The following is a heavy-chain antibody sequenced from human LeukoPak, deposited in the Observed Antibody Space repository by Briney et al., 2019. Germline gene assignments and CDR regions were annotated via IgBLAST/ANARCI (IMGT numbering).Heavy chain of an antibody. CDR3: ARHYDSSGYDYFDY. Sequence: PSETLSLTCTVSGGSISSSSYYWDWIRQPPGKGLEWIGSIYYSGSTYYNPSLKSRVIVSADTSKNQFSLKLSSVTAADTAVYYCARHYDSSGYDYFDYWGQGTLVTVSS. J-gene: IGHJ4*02. D-gene: IGHD3-22*01. CDR2: IYYSGST. V-gene: IGHV4-39*01. CDR1: GGSISSSSYY.